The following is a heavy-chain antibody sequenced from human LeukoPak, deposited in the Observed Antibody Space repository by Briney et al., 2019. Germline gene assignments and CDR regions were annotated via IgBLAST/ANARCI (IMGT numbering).Heavy chain of an antibody. Sequence: SETLSLTCTVSGYSISSGYYWGWIRQPPGKGLEWIGSIYYSGSTYYNPSLKSRVTISVDTSKNQFSLKLSSVTAADTAVYYCARPPDILTGEDYWGQGTLVTVSS. J-gene: IGHJ4*02. V-gene: IGHV4-38-2*02. D-gene: IGHD3-9*01. CDR2: IYYSGST. CDR1: GYSISSGYY. CDR3: ARPPDILTGEDY.